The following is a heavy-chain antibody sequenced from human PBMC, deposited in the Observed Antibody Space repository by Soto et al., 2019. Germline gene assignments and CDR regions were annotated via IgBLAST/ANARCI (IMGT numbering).Heavy chain of an antibody. Sequence: EVQLVESGGGLVQPGGSLRLSCATSGFTFNKYWIHWVRQAPGKGLEWVSRINTDGSTTNHADSVKGRFTISRDNAKNTLYLQMNSLRAEDTAVYYCTRDSGGRDAYWGQGTLVTVSS. V-gene: IGHV3-74*01. J-gene: IGHJ4*02. CDR3: TRDSGGRDAY. D-gene: IGHD2-15*01. CDR1: GFTFNKYW. CDR2: INTDGSTT.